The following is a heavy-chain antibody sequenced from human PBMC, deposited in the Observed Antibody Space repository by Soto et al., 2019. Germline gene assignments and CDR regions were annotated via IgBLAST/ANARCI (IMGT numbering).Heavy chain of an antibody. J-gene: IGHJ4*02. Sequence: PGGSLRLSCAASGFTFSSYSMNWVRQAPGKGLEWVSSISSSSSYIYYADSVKGRFTISRDNAKNSLYLQMNSLRAEDTAVYYCARVGDYYDSSGYYFDYWGQGTLVTVSS. CDR2: ISSSSSYI. CDR3: ARVGDYYDSSGYYFDY. D-gene: IGHD3-22*01. V-gene: IGHV3-21*01. CDR1: GFTFSSYS.